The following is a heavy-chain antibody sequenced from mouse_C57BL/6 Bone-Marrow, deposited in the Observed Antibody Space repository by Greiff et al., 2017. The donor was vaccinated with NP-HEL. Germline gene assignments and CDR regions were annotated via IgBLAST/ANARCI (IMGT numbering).Heavy chain of an antibody. CDR1: GYSFTSYY. V-gene: IGHV1-66*01. CDR2: IYPGSGNT. D-gene: IGHD2-5*01. J-gene: IGHJ3*01. CDR3: ARGYSNYEGWFAY. Sequence: VQLQQSGPELVKPGASVKISCKASGYSFTSYYIHWVKQRPGQGLEWIGWIYPGSGNTKYNEKFKGKATLTADTSSSTAYMQLSSLTSEDSAVYYCARGYSNYEGWFAYWGQGTLVTVSA.